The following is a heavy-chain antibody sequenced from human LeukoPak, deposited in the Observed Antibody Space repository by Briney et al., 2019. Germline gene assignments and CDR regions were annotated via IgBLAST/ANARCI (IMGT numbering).Heavy chain of an antibody. CDR2: INPNSGGT. CDR1: GYTFTGYY. V-gene: IGHV1-2*02. J-gene: IGHJ4*02. CDR3: ARAPRRVAAAGTDY. Sequence: ASVKVSCKASGYTFTGYYMHWVRQAPGQGLEWMGWINPNSGGTNYAQKFQGRVTMTRDTSISTAYMELSRLRSDDTAVYYCARAPRRVAAAGTDYWGQGTLVTVSS. D-gene: IGHD6-13*01.